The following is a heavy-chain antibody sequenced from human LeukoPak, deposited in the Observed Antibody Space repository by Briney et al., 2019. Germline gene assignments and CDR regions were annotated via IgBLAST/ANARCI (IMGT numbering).Heavy chain of an antibody. CDR2: ISYDGSNK. J-gene: IGHJ1*01. V-gene: IGHV3-30*18. Sequence: GRSLRLSCAASGFTFSSYGMHWVRQAPGKGLEWVAVISYDGSNKYYADSVKGRFTISRDNSKNTLYLQMNSLRAEDTAVYYCAKDERGIAAASIYFQHWGQGTLVTVSS. CDR3: AKDERGIAAASIYFQH. D-gene: IGHD6-13*01. CDR1: GFTFSSYG.